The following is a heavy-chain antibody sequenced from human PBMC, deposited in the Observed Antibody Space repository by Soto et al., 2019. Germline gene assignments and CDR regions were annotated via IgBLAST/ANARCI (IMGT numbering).Heavy chain of an antibody. CDR2: IIPILDIP. Sequence: QVQLVQSGAEVKKPGSSVKVSCKASGGTFSRYTISWVRQAPGQGLEWMGRIIPILDIPNYAQNFQGRVTLTADQPTSTAYMELSSLRSDDTAVYYCASHFTGVLVLGASPPGGDNYGWDVWGQGTTVTVS. J-gene: IGHJ6*02. D-gene: IGHD2-15*01. V-gene: IGHV1-69*02. CDR3: ASHFTGVLVLGASPPGGDNYGWDV. CDR1: GGTFSRYT.